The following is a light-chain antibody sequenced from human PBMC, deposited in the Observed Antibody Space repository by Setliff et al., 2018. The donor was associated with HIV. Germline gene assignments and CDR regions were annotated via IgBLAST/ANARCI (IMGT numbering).Light chain of an antibody. J-gene: IGLJ1*01. CDR2: KNN. CDR3: AAWDDSLSVLV. CDR1: RSNLGSNT. V-gene: IGLV1-44*01. Sequence: QSVLTQPPSASGTPGQTVTISCSGSRSNLGSNTVNWYQQVPGTAPKLLIYKNNQRPSGVPDRFSGSKSGTSASLAISGLQSEDEADYYCAAWDDSLSVLVFGTGTKVTVL.